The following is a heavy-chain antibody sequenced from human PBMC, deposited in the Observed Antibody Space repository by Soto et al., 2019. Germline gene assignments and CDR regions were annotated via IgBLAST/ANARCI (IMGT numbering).Heavy chain of an antibody. CDR1: GYTFTIYY. V-gene: IGHV1-46*03. Sequence: ASVKGSCKASGYTFTIYYMHWVRQAPGQGLEWMGIINPSGGSTSYAQKFQGRVTMTRDTSTSTVYMELSSLRSEDTAVYYCATLNWNSPLLFDYWGQGTLVSVSS. D-gene: IGHD1-7*01. CDR3: ATLNWNSPLLFDY. J-gene: IGHJ4*02. CDR2: INPSGGST.